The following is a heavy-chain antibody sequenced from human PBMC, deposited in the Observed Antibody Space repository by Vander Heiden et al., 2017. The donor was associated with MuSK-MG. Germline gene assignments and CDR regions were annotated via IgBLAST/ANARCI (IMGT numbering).Heavy chain of an antibody. V-gene: IGHV1-46*03. D-gene: IGHD6-19*01. J-gene: IGHJ4*02. CDR3: ARAPLGYSSGWYPPGDY. CDR1: GYSCTNYC. CDR2: INPSGGST. Sequence: QVQLVLSGAEVKKPGAAVKVSWKAGGYSCTNYCMHWVRQAPGQGLEWMGIINPSGGSTSYAQKFQGRVTMTRDTSTSTVYMELSSLRSEDTAVYYCARAPLGYSSGWYPPGDYWGQGTLVTVSS.